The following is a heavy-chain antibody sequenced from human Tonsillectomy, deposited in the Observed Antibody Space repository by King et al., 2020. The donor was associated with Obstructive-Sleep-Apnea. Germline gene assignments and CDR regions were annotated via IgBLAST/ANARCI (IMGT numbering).Heavy chain of an antibody. CDR3: ARVVTIFGVVIERFDY. CDR2: IYSSGST. J-gene: IGHJ4*02. Sequence: VQLQESGPGLVKPSQTLSLTCAGSGGSISSGGYSWTWIRQPPGKGLGWIGFIYSSGSTYYNSSLKSRFTISPDTSKNHFSLNLSSVTAADTAVYYCARVVTIFGVVIERFDYWGQGTLVTVSS. V-gene: IGHV4-30-4*07. D-gene: IGHD3-3*01. CDR1: GGSISSGGYS.